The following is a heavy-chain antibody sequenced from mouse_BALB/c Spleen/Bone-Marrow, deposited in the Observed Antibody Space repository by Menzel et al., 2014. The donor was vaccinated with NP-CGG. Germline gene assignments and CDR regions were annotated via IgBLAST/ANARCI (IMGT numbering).Heavy chain of an antibody. D-gene: IGHD2-14*01. CDR1: GYTFSSFW. CDR3: ARGDRYDVRFDY. V-gene: IGHV1-9*01. J-gene: IGHJ2*01. Sequence: VQLQESGAALMKPGASVKISCKATGYTFSSFWIEWVKQRPGHGLEWIGEILPGSDSTNYNEKFKGKATFTADTSSNADYMQLSSLTSEDSAVYYCARGDRYDVRFDYWGQGTTLTVSS. CDR2: ILPGSDST.